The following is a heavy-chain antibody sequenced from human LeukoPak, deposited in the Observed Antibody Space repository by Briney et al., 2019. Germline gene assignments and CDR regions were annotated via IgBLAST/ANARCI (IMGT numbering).Heavy chain of an antibody. CDR2: ISYDGSKK. V-gene: IGHV3-30-3*01. CDR1: GFTFGDYS. D-gene: IGHD3-22*01. CDR3: AREWRYYESSGYYSDLIDY. J-gene: IGHJ4*02. Sequence: GGTLRLSCAVSGFTFGDYSMTWVRQAPGKGLDWVAVISYDGSKKYYTDSVKGRFTITRDNSKNTLYLQMNSLRAEDTAVYYCAREWRYYESSGYYSDLIDYGGQGTLVTVSS.